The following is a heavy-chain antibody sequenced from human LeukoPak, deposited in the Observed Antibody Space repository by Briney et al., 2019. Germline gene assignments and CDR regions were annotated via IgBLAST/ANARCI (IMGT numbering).Heavy chain of an antibody. J-gene: IGHJ6*02. V-gene: IGHV3-11*01. D-gene: IGHD3-9*01. CDR2: ISSSGSSI. CDR1: GFTFSDYY. CDR3: ARDRYYDFLTGYRYGMDV. Sequence: GGSLRLSCAASGFTFSDYYMTWIRQAPGKGLEWVSYISSSGSSIYYADSVKGRFSISRDNAKNSVFLQMNSLRAEDTAVYYCARDRYYDFLTGYRYGMDVWGQGTTVTVSS.